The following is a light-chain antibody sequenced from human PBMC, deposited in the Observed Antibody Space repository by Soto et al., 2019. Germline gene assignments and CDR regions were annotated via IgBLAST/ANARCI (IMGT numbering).Light chain of an antibody. CDR1: QSVSSH. Sequence: EIVLTQSPATLSLSPGERATLSCRASQSVSSHLVWYQQKPGQAPRLLISDASNRATGIPARFSGSGSGTDFTLTINSLEPEDFAVYYCQQYNNWPPITFGQGTRLEIK. CDR3: QQYNNWPPIT. V-gene: IGKV3-11*01. CDR2: DAS. J-gene: IGKJ5*01.